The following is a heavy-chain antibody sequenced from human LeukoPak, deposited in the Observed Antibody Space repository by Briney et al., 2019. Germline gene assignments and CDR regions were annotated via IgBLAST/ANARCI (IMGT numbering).Heavy chain of an antibody. J-gene: IGHJ6*03. Sequence: GGSLRLSCEASGSSLDNYAMSWVRQAPGKGLEYIAYISRSSLAINYAESVRGRFIVSRDNARSSLYLQMNGLRADDTAVYHCAGDPSVGSTWYYYVDVWGKGTTVTVSS. CDR2: ISRSSLAI. CDR1: GSSLDNYA. V-gene: IGHV3-48*04. CDR3: AGDPSVGSTWYYYVDV. D-gene: IGHD6-13*01.